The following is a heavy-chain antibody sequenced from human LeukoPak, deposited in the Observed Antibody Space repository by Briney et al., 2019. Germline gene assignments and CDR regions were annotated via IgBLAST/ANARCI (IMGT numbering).Heavy chain of an antibody. V-gene: IGHV3-48*03. J-gene: IGHJ6*02. CDR1: GFTFSSYE. CDR2: ISSSGSTI. CDR3: ARGWIDGMDV. Sequence: GGSLRLSCAASGFTFSSYEMNWVRQAPGKGLEWLSYISSSGSTIYYADSVKGRFTISRDNAKNSLYLQMDSLRAEDTAVYYCARGWIDGMDVWGQGTTVTVSS. D-gene: IGHD5-12*01.